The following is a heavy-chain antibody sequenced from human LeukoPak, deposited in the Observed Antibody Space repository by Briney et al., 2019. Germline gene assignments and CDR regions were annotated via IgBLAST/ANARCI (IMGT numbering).Heavy chain of an antibody. D-gene: IGHD6-13*01. CDR1: GYSISSGYY. CDR3: ARAPIAAAEQNRNWFDP. V-gene: IGHV4-38-2*02. Sequence: PSETLSLTCTVSGYSISSGYYWGWIRQPPGKGLEWIGSIYHSGSTYYNPSLKSRVTISVDASKNQFSLKLSSVTAADTAVYYCARAPIAAAEQNRNWFDPWGQGTLVTVSS. J-gene: IGHJ5*02. CDR2: IYHSGST.